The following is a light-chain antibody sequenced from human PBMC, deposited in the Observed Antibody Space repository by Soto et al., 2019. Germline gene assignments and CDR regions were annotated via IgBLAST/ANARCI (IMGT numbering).Light chain of an antibody. V-gene: IGKV3-11*01. CDR2: DAS. CDR3: QQRSNWPYT. J-gene: IGKJ2*01. Sequence: EIVLTQSPATLSLSPGERATLSCRASQSVSSYLAWYQQKPGQAPRLLISDASNRATGIPGRFSGSGSGTDFTLTISSLEPEDFAVYYCQQRSNWPYTFGQGTKLEIK. CDR1: QSVSSY.